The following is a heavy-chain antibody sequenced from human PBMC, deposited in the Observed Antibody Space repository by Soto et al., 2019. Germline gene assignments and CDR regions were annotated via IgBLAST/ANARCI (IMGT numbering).Heavy chain of an antibody. CDR2: IYYSGST. CDR3: ARTRAVWFDP. J-gene: IGHJ5*02. Sequence: SETLSLTCTVSGGSISSSSYYWGWIRQPPGKGLEWIGYIYYSGSTYYNPSLKSRISISIDTSKNQFSLKLSSVTAADTAVYYCARTRAVWFDPWGQGTLVTVSS. V-gene: IGHV4-39*01. CDR1: GGSISSSSYY. D-gene: IGHD6-19*01.